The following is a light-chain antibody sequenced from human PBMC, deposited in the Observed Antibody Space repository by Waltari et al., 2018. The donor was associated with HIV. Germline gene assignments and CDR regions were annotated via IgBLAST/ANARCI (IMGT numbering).Light chain of an antibody. CDR1: TIGRRS. CDR2: YNE. Sequence: SFVLTQPPSVSVAPGQTATITCGGNTIGRRSVHWYQQKPGQAPVLVIYYNEDRPSGIPERVSCSKAGNTATLTSTRVEVGDEADYYCQVWDSDSDHYVFGTGTEVTVL. V-gene: IGLV3-21*02. J-gene: IGLJ1*01. CDR3: QVWDSDSDHYV.